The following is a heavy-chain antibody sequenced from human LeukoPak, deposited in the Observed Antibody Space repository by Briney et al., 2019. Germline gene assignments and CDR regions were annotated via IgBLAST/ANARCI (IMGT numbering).Heavy chain of an antibody. CDR3: ARGRRGYSFRTPLFVY. CDR1: GGSISSNY. CDR2: IYYSGST. Sequence: PSETLSLTCTVSGGSISSNYWRWIRQPPGKGLEWIGYIYYSGSTNYNPSLKSRATISVDTSKNQFSLKLSSVTAADTAVYYCARGRRGYSFRTPLFVYWGQGTLVTVSS. V-gene: IGHV4-59*01. D-gene: IGHD5-18*01. J-gene: IGHJ4*02.